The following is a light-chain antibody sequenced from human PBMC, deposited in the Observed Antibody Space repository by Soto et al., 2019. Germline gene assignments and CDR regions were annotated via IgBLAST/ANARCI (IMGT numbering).Light chain of an antibody. CDR2: KAS. CDR3: QHYNSYSEA. Sequence: DIKMNNNPSALRGSGEDRITITSRASQTISSWLAWYQQKPGKAPKLLIYKASTLKSGVPSRFSGSGSGTEFTLTFSSLHPDDFATYYCQHYNSYSEAFGQGTKVDIK. V-gene: IGKV1-5*03. CDR1: QTISSW. J-gene: IGKJ1*01.